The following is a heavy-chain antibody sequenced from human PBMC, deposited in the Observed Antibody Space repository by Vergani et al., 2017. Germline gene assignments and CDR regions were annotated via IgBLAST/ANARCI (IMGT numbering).Heavy chain of an antibody. CDR3: ARVGYYDSSGYYYNWYFDL. CDR2: IYSGGST. V-gene: IGHV3-66*02. D-gene: IGHD3-22*01. Sequence: EVQLVESGGGLVQPGRSLRLSCAASGFTFDDYAMHWVRQAPGKGLEWVSVIYSGGSTYYADSVKGRFTISRDNSKNTLYLQMNSLRAEDTAVYYCARVGYYDSSGYYYNWYFDLWGRGTLVTVSS. CDR1: GFTFDDYA. J-gene: IGHJ2*01.